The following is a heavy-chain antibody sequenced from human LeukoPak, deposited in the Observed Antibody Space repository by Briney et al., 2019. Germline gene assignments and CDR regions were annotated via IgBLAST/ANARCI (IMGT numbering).Heavy chain of an antibody. J-gene: IGHJ4*02. CDR3: ARGYYDSSGYLWY. CDR2: ISSSGSTI. CDR1: GFTFSSYE. D-gene: IGHD3-22*01. V-gene: IGHV3-48*03. Sequence: GGSLRLSCAASGFTFSSYEMNWVRQAPGKGLEWVSYISSSGSTIYYADSVKGRFTISRDNDKNSLYLQMNSLRAEDTAVYYCARGYYDSSGYLWYWGQGTLVTVSS.